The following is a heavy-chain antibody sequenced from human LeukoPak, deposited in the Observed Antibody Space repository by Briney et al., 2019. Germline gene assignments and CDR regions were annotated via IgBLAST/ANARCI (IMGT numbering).Heavy chain of an antibody. Sequence: PSETLSLTCTVSGGSVSSGSYYWSWIRQPPGKGLEWIGYIYYSGSTNYNPSLKSRVTISVDTSKNQFSLKLSSVTAADTAVYYCARADSSIADYYFDYWGQGTLVTVSS. CDR3: ARADSSIADYYFDY. CDR2: IYYSGST. J-gene: IGHJ4*02. CDR1: GGSVSSGSYY. V-gene: IGHV4-61*01. D-gene: IGHD6-6*01.